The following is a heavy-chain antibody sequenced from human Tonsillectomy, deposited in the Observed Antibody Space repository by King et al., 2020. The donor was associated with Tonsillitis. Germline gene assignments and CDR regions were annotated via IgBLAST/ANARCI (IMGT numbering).Heavy chain of an antibody. CDR2: SISSSSTI. Sequence: VQLVESGGGLVKPGVSLRLSCAASGFTFSDYYMSWIRQAPGKGLEWVSYSISSSSTIYSAVSVKGRFTISRDNAKNYLYLQMNSLSAEDTAVYYCASPGMTTVTHNWFDPWGQGTLVTVSS. D-gene: IGHD4-11*01. V-gene: IGHV3-11*01. CDR3: ASPGMTTVTHNWFDP. J-gene: IGHJ5*02. CDR1: GFTFSDYY.